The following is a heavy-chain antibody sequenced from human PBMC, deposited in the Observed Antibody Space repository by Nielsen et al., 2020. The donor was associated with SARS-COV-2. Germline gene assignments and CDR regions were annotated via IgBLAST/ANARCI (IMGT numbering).Heavy chain of an antibody. CDR2: ISAYNGNT. V-gene: IGHV1-18*01. CDR1: GGTFSSYA. J-gene: IGHJ3*02. D-gene: IGHD6-13*01. CDR3: ARWVAAADAFDI. Sequence: ASVKVSCKASGGTFSSYAISWVRQAPGQGLEWMGWISAYNGNTNYAQKLQGRVTMTTDTSTSTAYMELRSLRSEDTAVYYCARWVAAADAFDIWGQGTMVTVSS.